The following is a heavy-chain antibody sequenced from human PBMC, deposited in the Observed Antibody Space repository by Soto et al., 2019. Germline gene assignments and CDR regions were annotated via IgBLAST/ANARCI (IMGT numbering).Heavy chain of an antibody. CDR1: GYSFTSYV. D-gene: IGHD4-17*01. J-gene: IGHJ4*02. Sequence: QVQLVQSGAEVKKPGASVKVSFKSSGYSFTSYVINWVREATGQGVEWMGWMNPNSGNTGDAQKFQGRVTMTRNTSISTAYMELSSLRSEDTAVYYCARAGTTVTPGYWGQGTLVTVSS. CDR2: MNPNSGNT. V-gene: IGHV1-8*01. CDR3: ARAGTTVTPGY.